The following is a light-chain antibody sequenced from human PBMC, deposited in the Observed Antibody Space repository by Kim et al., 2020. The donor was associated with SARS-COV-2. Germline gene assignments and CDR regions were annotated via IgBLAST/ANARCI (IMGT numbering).Light chain of an antibody. CDR3: QHYGSSLWT. CDR1: QSVSSNS. Sequence: SPGENATPSCRASQSVSSNSLAWYQQKAGQAPRLLIYGASTRATGIPDRFSGGGSGTDFTLIISRLEPEDFAVYYCQHYGSSLWTFGQGTKVDIK. J-gene: IGKJ1*01. V-gene: IGKV3-20*01. CDR2: GAS.